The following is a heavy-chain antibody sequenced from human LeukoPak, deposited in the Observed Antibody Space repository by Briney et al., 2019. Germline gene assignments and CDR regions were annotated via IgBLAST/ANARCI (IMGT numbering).Heavy chain of an antibody. Sequence: ASVKVSCKASGGTFSSYAISWVRQAPGQGLEWMGWINAGNGNTKYSQKLQGRVTMTTDTSTSTAYMELRSLRSDDTAVYYCARDAVVKNDAFDIWGQETMVTVSS. CDR2: INAGNGNT. D-gene: IGHD4-23*01. CDR3: ARDAVVKNDAFDI. CDR1: GGTFSSYA. J-gene: IGHJ3*02. V-gene: IGHV1-18*01.